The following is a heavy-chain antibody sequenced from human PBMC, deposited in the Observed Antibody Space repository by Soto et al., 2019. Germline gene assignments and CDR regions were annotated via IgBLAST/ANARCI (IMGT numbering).Heavy chain of an antibody. CDR2: IDPSDSYT. V-gene: IGHV5-10-1*01. J-gene: IGHJ3*02. D-gene: IGHD3-9*01. CDR1: GYSFTSYW. Sequence: GESLKISCKGSGYSFTSYWISWVRQMPGKGLEWMGRIDPSDSYTNYSPSFQGHVTIAADKSISTAYLQWSSLKAPDTAMYYCARHLSLTGYEGAFDIWGQGTMVTVSS. CDR3: ARHLSLTGYEGAFDI.